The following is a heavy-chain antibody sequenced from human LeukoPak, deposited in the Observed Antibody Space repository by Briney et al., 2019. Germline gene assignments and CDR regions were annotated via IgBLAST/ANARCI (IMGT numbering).Heavy chain of an antibody. D-gene: IGHD1-20*01. Sequence: GASVKVSCKASGYTFTSYGISWVRQAPGQGLEWMGGIIPIFGTANYAQKFQGRVTITADESTSTAYMELSSLRSEDTAVYYCARDGSWYNWNERFDPWGQGTLVTVSS. J-gene: IGHJ5*02. CDR2: IIPIFGTA. CDR3: ARDGSWYNWNERFDP. V-gene: IGHV1-69*13. CDR1: GYTFTSYG.